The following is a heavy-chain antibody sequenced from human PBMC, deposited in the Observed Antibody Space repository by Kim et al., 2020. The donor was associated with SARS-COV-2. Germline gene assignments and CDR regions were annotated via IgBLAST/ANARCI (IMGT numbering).Heavy chain of an antibody. J-gene: IGHJ4*02. D-gene: IGHD5-12*01. CDR3: ARKVATARGYFDY. V-gene: IGHV4-30-2*04. Sequence: NPSLKSRVTISIDTSKNQFSLRLTSVTAADTAVFYCARKVATARGYFDYWGQGSLVTVSS.